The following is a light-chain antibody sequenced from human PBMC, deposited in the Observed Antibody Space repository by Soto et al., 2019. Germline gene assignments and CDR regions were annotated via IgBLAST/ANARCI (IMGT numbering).Light chain of an antibody. CDR1: HRVSSN. CDR3: QQRYTWPPD. CDR2: DAS. V-gene: IGKV3-11*01. J-gene: IGKJ5*01. Sequence: EIVLTQSPGTLSLSPGERATLSCRASHRVSSNLAWYQQKPGQAPRLLIYDASNRATGIPARFSGSGSGTDFTLTITSLEPEDFAVYYCQQRYTWPPDFGQGTRLEIK.